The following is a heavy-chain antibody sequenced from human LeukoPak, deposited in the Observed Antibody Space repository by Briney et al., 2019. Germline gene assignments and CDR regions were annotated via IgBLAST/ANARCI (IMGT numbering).Heavy chain of an antibody. CDR1: GGSISSSNW. J-gene: IGHJ4*02. CDR3: ASGRSGGGSGGYFNYRLYYFDF. CDR2: IYHSGST. D-gene: IGHD3-10*01. Sequence: SGTLSLTCAVSGGSISSSNWWSWVRQPPGKGLEWIGEIYHSGSTNYNPSLKSRVTISLDTSKNQFSLKLTSVTAADTALYYCASGRSGGGSGGYFNYRLYYFDFWGQGTLVTVSS. V-gene: IGHV4-4*02.